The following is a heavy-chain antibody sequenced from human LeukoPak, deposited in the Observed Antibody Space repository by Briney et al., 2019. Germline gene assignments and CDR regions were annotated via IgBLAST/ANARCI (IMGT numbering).Heavy chain of an antibody. CDR3: AKYIAAAGRYYYYGMDV. CDR2: ISGSGGST. J-gene: IGHJ6*04. CDR1: GFTFSSYA. Sequence: GGSLRLSCAASGFTFSSYAMSWVRQAPGKGLEGVSAISGSGGSTYYADSVKGRFTISRDNSKNTLYLQMNSLRAEDTAVYYCAKYIAAAGRYYYYGMDVWGKGTTVTVSS. V-gene: IGHV3-23*01. D-gene: IGHD6-13*01.